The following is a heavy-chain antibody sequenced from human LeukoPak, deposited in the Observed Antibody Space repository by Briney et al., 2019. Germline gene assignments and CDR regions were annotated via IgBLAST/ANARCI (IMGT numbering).Heavy chain of an antibody. CDR3: ARGGRRITIFGVVTDNWFDP. J-gene: IGHJ5*02. Sequence: ASVKVSCKASGYTFTDYYMHWVRQAPGQGLEWMGWMNPNSGNTGYAQKFQGRVTITRNTSISTAYMELSSLRPEDTAVYYCARGGRRITIFGVVTDNWFDPWGQGTLVTVSS. CDR1: GYTFTDYY. D-gene: IGHD3-3*01. CDR2: MNPNSGNT. V-gene: IGHV1-8*03.